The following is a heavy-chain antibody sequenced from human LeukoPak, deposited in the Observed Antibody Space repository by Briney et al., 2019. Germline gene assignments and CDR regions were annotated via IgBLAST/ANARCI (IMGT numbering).Heavy chain of an antibody. Sequence: GGSLRLSCATSGFTVSNSDLAWVRQAPGKGLEWVSIVYTGGRTFHADSVKGRFTISRDLSKNTLYLQMNSLRAEDTAVYYCARDRGGRYTYYYYGMDVWGQGTTVTVSS. CDR1: GFTVSNSD. V-gene: IGHV3-53*05. D-gene: IGHD6-19*01. J-gene: IGHJ6*02. CDR2: VYTGGRT. CDR3: ARDRGGRYTYYYYGMDV.